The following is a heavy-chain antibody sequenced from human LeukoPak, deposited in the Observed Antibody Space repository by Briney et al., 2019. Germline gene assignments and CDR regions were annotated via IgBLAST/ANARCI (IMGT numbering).Heavy chain of an antibody. J-gene: IGHJ5*02. Sequence: ASVKVSCKASGYTFTGYYMHWVRQAPGQGLEWMGWINPNSGGANYAQKFQGRVTMTRDTSISTAYMELSRLRSDDTAVYYCARAYSSSWYDGEDWFDPWGQGTLVTDSS. V-gene: IGHV1-2*02. CDR1: GYTFTGYY. D-gene: IGHD6-13*01. CDR2: INPNSGGA. CDR3: ARAYSSSWYDGEDWFDP.